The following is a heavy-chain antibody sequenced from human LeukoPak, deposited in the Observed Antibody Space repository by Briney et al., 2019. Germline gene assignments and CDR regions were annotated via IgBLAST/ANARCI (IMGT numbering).Heavy chain of an antibody. Sequence: GGSLRLSCAASGFTFSSYAMHWVRQAPGKGLEWVAVISYDGSNKYYADSVKGRFTISRDNSKNTLYLQMNSLRAEDTAVYYCARVTWSSGDHTEPYYFDYWGQGTLVTVSS. CDR3: ARVTWSSGDHTEPYYFDY. D-gene: IGHD6-19*01. V-gene: IGHV3-30-3*01. J-gene: IGHJ4*02. CDR2: ISYDGSNK. CDR1: GFTFSSYA.